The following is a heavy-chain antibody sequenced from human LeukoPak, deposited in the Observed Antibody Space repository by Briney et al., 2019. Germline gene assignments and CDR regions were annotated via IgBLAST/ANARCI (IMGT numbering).Heavy chain of an antibody. V-gene: IGHV4-39*07. J-gene: IGHJ6*03. CDR3: ASIGVVVPAATGYMDV. Sequence: SETLSLTCTVSGGSISSSSYYWGWIHQPPGKGLEWIGSIYYSGSTYYNPSLKSRVTISVDTSKNQFSLKLSSVTAADTAVYYCASIGVVVPAATGYMDVWGKGTTVTVSS. D-gene: IGHD2-2*01. CDR1: GGSISSSSYY. CDR2: IYYSGST.